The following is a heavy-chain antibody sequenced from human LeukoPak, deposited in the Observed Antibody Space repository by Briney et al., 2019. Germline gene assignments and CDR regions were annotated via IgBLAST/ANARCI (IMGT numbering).Heavy chain of an antibody. D-gene: IGHD3-10*01. CDR2: IWYDGSNK. CDR1: GFTFSSYT. CDR3: ARETLTYFYDSGSRH. V-gene: IGHV3-33*08. J-gene: IGHJ4*02. Sequence: GGSLRLSCAASGFTFSSYTMNWVRKAPGKGLEWVAVIWYDGSNKYYADSVKGRFTISRDNSKNTLYLQMNSLRAEDTAVYYCARETLTYFYDSGSRHWGQGTLVTVSS.